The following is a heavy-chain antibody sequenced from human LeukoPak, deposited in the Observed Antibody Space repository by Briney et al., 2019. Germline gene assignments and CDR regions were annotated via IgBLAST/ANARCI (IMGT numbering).Heavy chain of an antibody. CDR1: GGSISSSGYF. D-gene: IGHD6-19*01. J-gene: IGHJ4*02. V-gene: IGHV4-39*01. CDR3: AKRGQGTGWSFDY. Sequence: SETLSLTCTVSGGSISSSGYFWGWIRQPPGKGLEWIGNVHHSGSTNDNPSLKSRVTISVDTSKNQISMVLRSVTAADTAVYYCAKRGQGTGWSFDYWGQGTLISVSP. CDR2: VHHSGST.